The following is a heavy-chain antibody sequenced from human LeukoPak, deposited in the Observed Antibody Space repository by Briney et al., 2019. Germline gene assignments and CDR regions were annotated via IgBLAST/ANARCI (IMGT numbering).Heavy chain of an antibody. Sequence: ASVKVSCKASGYTFTSYYMHWVRQAPGQGLEWMGIINPSGGSTSYAQKFQGRVTMTRDTSTSTVYMELSSLRSEDTAVYYCARDHRAVVVAAPTDAFDIWGQGTMVTVSS. CDR1: GYTFTSYY. V-gene: IGHV1-46*01. J-gene: IGHJ3*02. CDR2: INPSGGST. D-gene: IGHD2-15*01. CDR3: ARDHRAVVVAAPTDAFDI.